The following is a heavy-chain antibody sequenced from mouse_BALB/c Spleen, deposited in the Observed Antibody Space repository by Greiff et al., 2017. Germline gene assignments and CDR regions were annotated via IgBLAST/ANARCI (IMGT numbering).Heavy chain of an antibody. CDR2: ISNGGGST. CDR1: GFTFSSYT. Sequence: EVKVVESGGGLVQPGGSLKLSCAASGFTFSSYTMSWVRQTPEKRLEWVAYISNGGGSTYYPDTVKGRFTISRDNAKNTLYLQMSSLKSEDTAMYYCARHGYDADYAMDYWGQGTSVTVSS. J-gene: IGHJ4*01. CDR3: ARHGYDADYAMDY. D-gene: IGHD2-14*01. V-gene: IGHV5-12-2*01.